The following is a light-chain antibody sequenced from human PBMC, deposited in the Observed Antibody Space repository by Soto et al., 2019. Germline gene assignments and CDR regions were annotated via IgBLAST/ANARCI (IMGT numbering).Light chain of an antibody. CDR2: EIN. V-gene: IGLV2-8*01. J-gene: IGLJ1*01. CDR1: SSDVGAFNY. CDR3: SSYAGINIYV. Sequence: SALTQPPSASGSPGQSITISCTGTSSDVGAFNYVSWYQQHPGKAPKLMIFEINKRPSGVPDRFSGSKSGNTASLTVSGLQAEDEADYYCSSYAGINIYVFGGGTKATVL.